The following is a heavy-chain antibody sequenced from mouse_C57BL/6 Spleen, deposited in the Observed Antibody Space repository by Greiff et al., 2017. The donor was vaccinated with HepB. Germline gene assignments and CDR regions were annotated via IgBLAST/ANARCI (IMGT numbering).Heavy chain of an antibody. J-gene: IGHJ4*01. CDR3: AKPETGNYGDAMDY. CDR2: IWGDGST. V-gene: IGHV2-3*01. D-gene: IGHD2-1*01. Sequence: VQRVESGPGLVAPSQSLSITCTVSGFSLTSYGVSWVRQPPGKGLEWLGVIWGDGSTNYHSALISRLSISKDNSKSQVFLKLNSLQTDDTATYYCAKPETGNYGDAMDYWGQGTSVTVSS. CDR1: GFSLTSYG.